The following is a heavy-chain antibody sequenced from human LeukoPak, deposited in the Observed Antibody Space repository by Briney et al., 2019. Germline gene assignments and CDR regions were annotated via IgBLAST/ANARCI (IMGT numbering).Heavy chain of an antibody. CDR1: GGSFSSSY. V-gene: IGHV4-34*01. CDR3: ARPRYGSGSLDS. J-gene: IGHJ4*02. Sequence: SETLSLTCAVYGGSFSSSYWTWIRQPPGKGLEWVGEINNSGSTTYNPSLNNRVAISADTSKNQFSLKLSSVAAADTAVFYCARPRYGSGSLDSWGQGTLVTVSS. CDR2: INNSGST. D-gene: IGHD3-10*01.